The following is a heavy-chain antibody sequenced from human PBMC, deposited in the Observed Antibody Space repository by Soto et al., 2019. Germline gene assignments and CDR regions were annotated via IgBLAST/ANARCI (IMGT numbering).Heavy chain of an antibody. CDR3: AKDRLNGNSVWDAFDI. CDR1: GFTFSNFA. V-gene: IGHV3-23*01. Sequence: LRLSCAASGFTFSNFAISWVRQAPWKGLEWVSSVGGGDTYYADSVEGRFTISRDNSKSTVYLQLSSLSAGDTAVYYCAKDRLNGNSVWDAFDIWGQGTMVTVSS. D-gene: IGHD1-1*01. J-gene: IGHJ3*02. CDR2: VGGGDT.